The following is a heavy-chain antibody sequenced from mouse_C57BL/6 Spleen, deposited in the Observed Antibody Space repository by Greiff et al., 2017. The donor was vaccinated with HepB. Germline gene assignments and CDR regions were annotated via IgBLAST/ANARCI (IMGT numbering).Heavy chain of an antibody. CDR1: GYTFTDYE. D-gene: IGHD1-1*01. Sequence: QVQLQQSGAELVRPGASVTLSCKASGYTFTDYEMHWVKQTPVHGLEWIGAIDPETGGTAYNQKFKGKAILTADKSSSTAYMELRSLTSEDSAVYYCTIYGSSWDGYFDVWGTGTTVTVSS. CDR3: TIYGSSWDGYFDV. V-gene: IGHV1-15*01. J-gene: IGHJ1*03. CDR2: IDPETGGT.